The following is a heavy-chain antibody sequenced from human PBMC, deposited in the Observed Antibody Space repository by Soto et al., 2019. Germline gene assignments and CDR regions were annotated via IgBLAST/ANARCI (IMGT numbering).Heavy chain of an antibody. CDR1: GYTFTGYY. CDR2: INPNSGGT. CDR3: ARGPLIAVAGTRYYYYYGMDV. Sequence: QVQLVQSGAEVKKPGASVKVSCKASGYTFTGYYMHWVRQAPGQGLEWMGWINPNSGGTNYAQKLQGWVTMTRDTSISTACMELSRLRSDDTAVYYCARGPLIAVAGTRYYYYYGMDVWGQGTTVTVSS. J-gene: IGHJ6*02. V-gene: IGHV1-2*04. D-gene: IGHD6-19*01.